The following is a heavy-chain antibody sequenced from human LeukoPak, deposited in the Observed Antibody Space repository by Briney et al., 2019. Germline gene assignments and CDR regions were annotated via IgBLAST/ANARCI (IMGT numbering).Heavy chain of an antibody. Sequence: ASVKVSCKASGYTFTGYYMHWVRQAPGQGLEWMGRINPNSGGTNYAQKFQGRVTITADESTSTAYMELSSLRSEDTAVYYCARGYSYEYYYYGMDVWGQGTTVTVSS. CDR1: GYTFTGYY. V-gene: IGHV1-2*06. CDR3: ARGYSYEYYYYGMDV. CDR2: INPNSGGT. J-gene: IGHJ6*02. D-gene: IGHD5-18*01.